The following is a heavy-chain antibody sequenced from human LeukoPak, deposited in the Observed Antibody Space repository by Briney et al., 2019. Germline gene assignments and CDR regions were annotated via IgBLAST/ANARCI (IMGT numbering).Heavy chain of an antibody. V-gene: IGHV3-7*01. Sequence: GGSLRLSCAASGITFSIYWMSWVRQAPGKGLEWVANIKQDGSEKYYVDSVKGRFTISRDNAKNSLYLQMNSLRAEDTAVYYCARVGIAYYYDSSGYYTDFWGQGTLVTVSS. CDR3: ARVGIAYYYDSSGYYTDF. CDR2: IKQDGSEK. J-gene: IGHJ4*02. D-gene: IGHD3-22*01. CDR1: GITFSIYW.